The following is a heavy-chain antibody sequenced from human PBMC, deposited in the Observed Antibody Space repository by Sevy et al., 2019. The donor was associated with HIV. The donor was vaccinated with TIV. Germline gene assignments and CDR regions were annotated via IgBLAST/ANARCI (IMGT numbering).Heavy chain of an antibody. CDR2: ISYDGSNK. D-gene: IGHD3-3*01. CDR3: AREIGERFLLPYYYYGMDV. CDR1: GFTFSSYA. Sequence: GGSLRLSCAASGFTFSSYAMHWVRQAPGKGLEWVAVISYDGSNKYYADSVKGRFTISRDNSKNTLYLQMNSLRAEDTAVYYCAREIGERFLLPYYYYGMDVWGQGTTVTVSS. V-gene: IGHV3-30*04. J-gene: IGHJ6*02.